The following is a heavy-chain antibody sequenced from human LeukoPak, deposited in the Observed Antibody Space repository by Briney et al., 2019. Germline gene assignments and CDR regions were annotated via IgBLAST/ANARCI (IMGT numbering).Heavy chain of an antibody. D-gene: IGHD6-19*01. CDR2: IKQDGSEK. CDR1: GFTFSSYW. CDR3: ARVAGALYSSAPLDY. J-gene: IGHJ4*02. V-gene: IGHV3-7*01. Sequence: GSLRLSCAASGFTFSSYWMSWVRQAPGKGLEWVANIKQDGSEKYYVDSVKGRFTISRDNAKNSLYLQMNSLRAEDTAVYYCARVAGALYSSAPLDYWGQGTLVTVSS.